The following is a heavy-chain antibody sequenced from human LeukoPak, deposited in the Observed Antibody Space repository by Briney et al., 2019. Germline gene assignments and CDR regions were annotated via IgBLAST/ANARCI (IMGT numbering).Heavy chain of an antibody. J-gene: IGHJ4*02. CDR1: GGSFSGYY. D-gene: IGHD5-12*01. CDR2: IFPGGRI. V-gene: IGHV4-34*01. Sequence: SETLSLTCAVYGGSFSGYYWSWMRQPPGKGPEWIGEIFPGGRINYNPSLQSRVTISGDTSKNQFSLKVSSVTAADTAVYYCARGLGEGYPDHWGQGTVVTVSP. CDR3: ARGLGEGYPDH.